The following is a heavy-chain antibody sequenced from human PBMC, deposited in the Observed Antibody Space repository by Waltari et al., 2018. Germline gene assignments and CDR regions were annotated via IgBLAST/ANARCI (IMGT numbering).Heavy chain of an antibody. Sequence: QVQLVQSGAEVKKPGSSVKVSCKASGGTFSSYAISWVRQAPRQGLEWMGGIIPIFGTANYAQKFQGRVTITADKSTSTAYMELSSLRSEDTAVYYCARDLRRITMVRGSPPTFDLWGRGTLVTVSS. D-gene: IGHD3-10*01. CDR2: IIPIFGTA. CDR1: GGTFSSYA. J-gene: IGHJ2*01. CDR3: ARDLRRITMVRGSPPTFDL. V-gene: IGHV1-69*14.